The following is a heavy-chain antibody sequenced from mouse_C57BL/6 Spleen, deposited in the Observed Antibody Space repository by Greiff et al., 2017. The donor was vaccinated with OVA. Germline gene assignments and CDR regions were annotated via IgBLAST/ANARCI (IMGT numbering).Heavy chain of an antibody. CDR2: ISSGSSTI. Sequence: VQLKESGGGLVKPGGSLKLSCAASGFTFSDYGMHWVRQAPEQGLEWVAYISSGSSTIYYADTVKGRFTISRDNAKNTLFLQMTSLRSEDTAMYYCARRGNYEGYYAMDYWGQGTSVTVSS. J-gene: IGHJ4*01. V-gene: IGHV5-17*01. CDR3: ARRGNYEGYYAMDY. D-gene: IGHD2-1*01. CDR1: GFTFSDYG.